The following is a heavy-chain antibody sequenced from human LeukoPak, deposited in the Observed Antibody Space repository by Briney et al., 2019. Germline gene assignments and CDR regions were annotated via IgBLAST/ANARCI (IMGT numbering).Heavy chain of an antibody. V-gene: IGHV3-7*03. J-gene: IGHJ5*02. CDR1: GFTFSNYW. CDR2: IKQDGSEK. Sequence: GGSLRLSCAASGFTFSNYWMSWVRQAPGKGLEWVANIKQDGSEKYYVGSVKGRFTISRDNAKNSLYLQMNSLRVEDTAVYYCARGCGSENYSFHNWFDPWGQGTLVSVSS. CDR3: ARGCGSENYSFHNWFDP. D-gene: IGHD3-10*01.